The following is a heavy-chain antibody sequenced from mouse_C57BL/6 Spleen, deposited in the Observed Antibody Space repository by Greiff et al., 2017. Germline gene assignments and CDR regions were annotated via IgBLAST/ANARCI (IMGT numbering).Heavy chain of an antibody. J-gene: IGHJ3*01. D-gene: IGHD2-4*01. V-gene: IGHV10-1*01. CDR3: VRHGCDYGGFAY. Sequence: EVKVVESGGGLVQPKGSLKLSCAASGFSFNTYAMNWVRQAPGKGLEWVARIRSKSNNYATYYADSVKDRFTISRDDSESMLYLQMNNLKTEDTAMYYCVRHGCDYGGFAYWGQGTLVTVSA. CDR2: IRSKSNNYAT. CDR1: GFSFNTYA.